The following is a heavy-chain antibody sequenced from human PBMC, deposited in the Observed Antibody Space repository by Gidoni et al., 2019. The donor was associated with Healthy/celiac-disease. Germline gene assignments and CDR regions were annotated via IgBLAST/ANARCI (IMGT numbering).Heavy chain of an antibody. CDR2: INPSGGST. CDR3: ARDPSCYNCHYYYGMDV. CDR1: GSTFTSYY. D-gene: IGHD2-2*02. V-gene: IGHV1-46*03. Sequence: QVQLVQSGAEVKKPGASVKVSCQASGSTFTSYYMHGVRQAPGQGLEWMGIINPSGGSTSYAQKFQGRVTMTRDTSTSTVYMELSSLRSEDTAVYYCARDPSCYNCHYYYGMDVWGQGTTVTVSS. J-gene: IGHJ6*02.